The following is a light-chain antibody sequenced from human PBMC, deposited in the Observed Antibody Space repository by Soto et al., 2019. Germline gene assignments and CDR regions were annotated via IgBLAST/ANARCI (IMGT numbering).Light chain of an antibody. Sequence: QSVLTQPASVSGSPGQSITISCTGTSSDIGAYDYVSWYQHHPGKAPKVMIYDVINRPSGVSNRFSGSKSGYTASLTISGLQAEDEADYYCSSHSITTTPWVFGGGTQLTVL. V-gene: IGLV2-14*03. CDR3: SSHSITTTPWV. J-gene: IGLJ3*02. CDR1: SSDIGAYDY. CDR2: DVI.